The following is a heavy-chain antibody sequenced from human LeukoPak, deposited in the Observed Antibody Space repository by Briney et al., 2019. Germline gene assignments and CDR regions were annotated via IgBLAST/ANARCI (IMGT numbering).Heavy chain of an antibody. V-gene: IGHV4-59*01. Sequence: SETLSLTCTVSGGSISSYYWSWIRQPPGKGLEWIGYIYYSGSTNYNPSLKSRVTISVDTSKNQFSLKLSSVTAADTAVYYCARGVYQGDYFDYWGQGTLVTVSS. CDR2: IYYSGST. CDR1: GGSISSYY. CDR3: ARGVYQGDYFDY. J-gene: IGHJ4*02. D-gene: IGHD6-6*01.